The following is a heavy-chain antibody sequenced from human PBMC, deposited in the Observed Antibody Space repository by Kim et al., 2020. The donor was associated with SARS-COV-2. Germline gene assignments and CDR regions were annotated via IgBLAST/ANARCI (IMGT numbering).Heavy chain of an antibody. CDR1: GFTFGDYA. J-gene: IGHJ4*02. Sequence: GGSLRLSCTASGFTFGDYAMSWFRQAPGKGLEWVSFIKNKAYGGTTDYAASVKGRFTISRDDSKSIAYLQMNSLKTEDTAVYYCARTYSAVVLDFWGQGT. CDR3: ARTYSAVVLDF. V-gene: IGHV3-49*03. D-gene: IGHD2-15*01. CDR2: IKNKAYGGTT.